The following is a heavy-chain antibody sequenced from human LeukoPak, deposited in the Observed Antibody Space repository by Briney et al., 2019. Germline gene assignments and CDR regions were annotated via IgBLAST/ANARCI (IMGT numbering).Heavy chain of an antibody. J-gene: IGHJ6*02. V-gene: IGHV3-23*01. Sequence: GGSLRLSCAASGFTFSTYAMAWVRQAPGKGLEWVSGISGSGGSTYYTDSVKGRFTISRDNTKNTLYLQMNSLRAEDTAIYYCAKQPAYVPSYGMDVWGQGTTVTVSS. CDR2: ISGSGGST. CDR1: GFTFSTYA. CDR3: AKQPAYVPSYGMDV. D-gene: IGHD3-16*01.